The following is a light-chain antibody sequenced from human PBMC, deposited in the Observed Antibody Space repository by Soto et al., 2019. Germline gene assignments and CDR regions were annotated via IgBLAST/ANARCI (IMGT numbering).Light chain of an antibody. V-gene: IGLV1-51*01. CDR1: TSNIGNKY. J-gene: IGLJ2*01. Sequence: QSVLTQPPSVSAAPGQKVTISCSGTTSNIGNKYVSWYQQLPGTAPKLLIYDNNKRPSGIPDRFSGSKSRTSATLGITGLQTGDEAVYYRGTWLITLSAGVFGGGTKVTVL. CDR2: DNN. CDR3: GTWLITLSAGV.